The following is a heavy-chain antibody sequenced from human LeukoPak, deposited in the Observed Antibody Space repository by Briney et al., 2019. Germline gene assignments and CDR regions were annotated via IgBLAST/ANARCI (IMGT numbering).Heavy chain of an antibody. CDR1: GGSISSGAYF. J-gene: IGHJ1*01. V-gene: IGHV4-31*03. CDR2: IYYSGTT. D-gene: IGHD3-22*01. CDR3: AREAYDSSGHRYFQH. Sequence: PSETLSLTCTVSGGSISSGAYFWSWIRQHPGKGLDWIGFIYYSGTTYYDPSLESRVIISVDTSKNQFSLKLSSVTAADPAVYYCAREAYDSSGHRYFQHWGQGTLVTVSS.